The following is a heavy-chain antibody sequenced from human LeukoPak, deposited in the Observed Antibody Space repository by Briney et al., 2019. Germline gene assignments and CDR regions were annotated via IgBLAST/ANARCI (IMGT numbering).Heavy chain of an antibody. D-gene: IGHD5-18*01. V-gene: IGHV3-21*01. Sequence: PGGSLRLSCAASGFTFSSYSMNWVRQAPGKGLEWVSSISSSSSYIYYADSVKGRFTISRDNAKNSLYLQMNSLRAEDTAVYYCARDEVWSVDTAMVPQNVDYWGQGTLVTVSS. CDR3: ARDEVWSVDTAMVPQNVDY. J-gene: IGHJ4*02. CDR1: GFTFSSYS. CDR2: ISSSSSYI.